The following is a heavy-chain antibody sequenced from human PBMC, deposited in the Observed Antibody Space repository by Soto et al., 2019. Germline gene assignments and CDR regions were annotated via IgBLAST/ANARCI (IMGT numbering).Heavy chain of an antibody. J-gene: IGHJ4*02. V-gene: IGHV1-24*01. CDR2: FDPEDGDP. CDR3: ATDLLTAVAGEEGY. CDR1: GHTLSDFS. D-gene: IGHD6-19*01. Sequence: QVQLVQSGAEVKKPGASVKVSCKVSGHTLSDFSMHWVRQAPGRGLEWMGGFDPEDGDPIYAQNFQGRVTMTKDSSTDTAYMELSSLGSEDTAMYYCATDLLTAVAGEEGYWGQGTLVTVSS.